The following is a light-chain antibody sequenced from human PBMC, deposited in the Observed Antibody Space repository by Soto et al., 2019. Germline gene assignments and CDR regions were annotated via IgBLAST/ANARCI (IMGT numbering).Light chain of an antibody. J-gene: IGLJ2*01. CDR1: SSDFGAYNY. CDR2: DVS. V-gene: IGLV2-14*01. CDR3: SSYTSSSTV. Sequence: QSALTQPASVSGSLGQSIAISCTGSSSDFGAYNYVSWYQQHPGKAPKLMIYDVSDRPSGVSNRFSGSKSGDTASLTISGLQPEDEADYYCSSYTSSSTVFGGGTKVTVL.